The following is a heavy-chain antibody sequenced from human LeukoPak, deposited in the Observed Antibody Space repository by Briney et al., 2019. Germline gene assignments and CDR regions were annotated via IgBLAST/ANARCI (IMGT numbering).Heavy chain of an antibody. CDR2: ISGSGGVT. CDR3: AKDFCSSTSCYEYGEFDY. V-gene: IGHV3-23*01. Sequence: PGGSLRLSCVVTGLTFRNYAMSWVRQAPGKGPEWVSDISGSGGVTHYADSVKGRFSISRDNSKNTLYLQMSSLRAEDTAVYYCAKDFCSSTSCYEYGEFDYWGQGTLVTVSS. J-gene: IGHJ4*02. CDR1: GLTFRNYA. D-gene: IGHD2-2*01.